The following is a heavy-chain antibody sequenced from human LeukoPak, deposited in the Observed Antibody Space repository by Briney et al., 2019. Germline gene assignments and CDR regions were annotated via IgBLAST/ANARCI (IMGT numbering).Heavy chain of an antibody. Sequence: PSETLSLTCTVSGGSISSYYWSWIRQPPGKGLGWIGYIYYSGSTNYNPSLKSRVTISVDTSKNQFSLKLSSVTAADTAVYYCAREDDGDGYWYFDLWGRGTLVTVSS. J-gene: IGHJ2*01. D-gene: IGHD4-17*01. CDR3: AREDDGDGYWYFDL. V-gene: IGHV4-59*01. CDR1: GGSISSYY. CDR2: IYYSGST.